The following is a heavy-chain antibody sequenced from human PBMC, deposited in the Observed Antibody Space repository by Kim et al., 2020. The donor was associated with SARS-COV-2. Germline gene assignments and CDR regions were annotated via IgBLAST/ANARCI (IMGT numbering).Heavy chain of an antibody. CDR2: ISTYNSNT. D-gene: IGHD5-18*01. V-gene: IGHV1-18*04. CDR3: ARDQYSYGRRGGMDL. CDR1: GYIFTSYR. J-gene: IGHJ6*02. Sequence: ASVKVSCKASGYIFTSYRINWVRQAPGQGLEWMGWISTYNSNTKYAQNLQGRISMSTDTSTSTAFMELRSLRSDDTAVYYCARDQYSYGRRGGMDLWGQGTTVTVSS.